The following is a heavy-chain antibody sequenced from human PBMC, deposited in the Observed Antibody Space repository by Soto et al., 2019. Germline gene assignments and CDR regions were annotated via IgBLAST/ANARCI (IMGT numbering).Heavy chain of an antibody. CDR1: GFPFTNCY. CDR2: INPDGSDV. CDR3: ACWGHIVSVAPSDFDR. D-gene: IGHD2-21*01. Sequence: PGGSLRLSCAASGFPFTNCYMNWVRQTPGKGLQWVSRINPDGSDVSYADSVEGRFTVSRDNAKNTVYLQMCSLGAEDTAMYYCACWGHIVSVAPSDFDRWGQGALVTVSS. J-gene: IGHJ4*02. V-gene: IGHV3-74*01.